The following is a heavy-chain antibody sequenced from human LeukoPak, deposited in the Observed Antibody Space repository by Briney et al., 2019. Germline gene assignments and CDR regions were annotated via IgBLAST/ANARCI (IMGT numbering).Heavy chain of an antibody. V-gene: IGHV3-30-3*01. J-gene: IGHJ3*02. CDR1: GFTFSSYA. D-gene: IGHD3-22*01. CDR2: ISYDGSNK. Sequence: GGSLRLSCAASGFTFSSYAMHWVRQAPGKGLEWVAVISYDGSNKYYADSVKGRFTISRDNSKNTLYLQMNSLRAEDTAVYYCARALPYYYDSSQGDAFDIWGQGTMVTVSP. CDR3: ARALPYYYDSSQGDAFDI.